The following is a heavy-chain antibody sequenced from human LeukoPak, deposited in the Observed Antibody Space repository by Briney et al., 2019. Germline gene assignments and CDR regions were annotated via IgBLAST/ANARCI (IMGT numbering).Heavy chain of an antibody. Sequence: PGGSLRLSCAASGFTFSNFAMNWVRQAPGKGLEWVSFIGISSSNIYYTDSVKGRFTISRDNAKNSLYLQMSSLRADDTAVYYCARKSEYSSSSGINCWGQGTLVTVSS. CDR1: GFTFSNFA. D-gene: IGHD6-6*01. J-gene: IGHJ4*02. CDR2: IGISSSNI. V-gene: IGHV3-21*01. CDR3: ARKSEYSSSSGINC.